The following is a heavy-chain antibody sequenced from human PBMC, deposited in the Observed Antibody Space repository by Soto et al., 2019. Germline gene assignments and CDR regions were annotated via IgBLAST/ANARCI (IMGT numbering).Heavy chain of an antibody. D-gene: IGHD6-19*01. CDR3: AKQFTPHSSGLPDAFDI. CDR1: GFTFSSYG. V-gene: IGHV3-30*18. Sequence: QVQLVESGGGVVQPGRSLRLSCAASGFTFSSYGMHWVRQAPGKGLEWVAVISYDGSHEHYAESVKGRFTISRDNSKNTLYLQMNSLRAEDTAVYYCAKQFTPHSSGLPDAFDIWGQGTMVTVSS. CDR2: ISYDGSHE. J-gene: IGHJ3*02.